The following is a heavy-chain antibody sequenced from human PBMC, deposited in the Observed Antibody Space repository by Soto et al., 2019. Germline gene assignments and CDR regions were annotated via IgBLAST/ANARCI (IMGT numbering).Heavy chain of an antibody. CDR1: GFTFSSFA. D-gene: IGHD1-26*01. V-gene: IGHV3-30-3*01. Sequence: QVQLVESGGGVLQPGRSLRLSCAASGFTFSSFAMHWVRQAPGKGLEWVAFISYDGSNTYYADSVKGRVTISRDKSKKTVYLEINSLRAEDTAVYHCAKDLTLGIEGAWGHYFEYWGQGTLVTVSS. CDR3: AKDLTLGIEGAWGHYFEY. CDR2: ISYDGSNT. J-gene: IGHJ4*02.